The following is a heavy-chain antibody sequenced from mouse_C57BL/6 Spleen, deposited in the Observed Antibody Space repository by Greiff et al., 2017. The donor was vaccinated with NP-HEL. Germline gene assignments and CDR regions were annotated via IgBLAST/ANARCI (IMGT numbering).Heavy chain of an antibody. Sequence: VQLQQSGAELAKPGASVKLSCKASGYTFTSYWMHWVKQRPGQGLEWIGYINPSSGYTKYNQKFKDKATLTADKSSSTAYMHLSSLTSEDSAVYYCARNEVDYDWFAYWGQGTPVTVSA. CDR2: INPSSGYT. J-gene: IGHJ3*01. CDR3: ARNEVDYDWFAY. D-gene: IGHD2-4*01. CDR1: GYTFTSYW. V-gene: IGHV1-7*01.